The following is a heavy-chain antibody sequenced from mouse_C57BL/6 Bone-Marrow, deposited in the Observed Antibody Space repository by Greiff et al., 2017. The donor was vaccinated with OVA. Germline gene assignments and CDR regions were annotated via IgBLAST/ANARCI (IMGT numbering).Heavy chain of an antibody. CDR2: IDPSDSST. CDR1: GYTFTSYW. V-gene: IGHV1-69*01. D-gene: IGHD1-2*01. CDR3: AREGITTAMDY. J-gene: IGHJ4*01. Sequence: VQLQQPGAELVLPGASVKLSCKASGYTFTSYWMHWVKQRPGQGLEWIGEIDPSDSSTNYNPKFKGKSTLTVDKSSSTAYMQLSSLTSEDSAVYYCAREGITTAMDYWGQGTSVTVSS.